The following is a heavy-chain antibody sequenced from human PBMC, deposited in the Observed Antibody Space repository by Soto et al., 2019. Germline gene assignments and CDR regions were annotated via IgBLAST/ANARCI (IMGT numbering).Heavy chain of an antibody. CDR3: ARRTWIQLWYIFDY. CDR1: GGSISSSSYY. D-gene: IGHD5-18*01. J-gene: IGHJ4*02. V-gene: IGHV4-39*01. Sequence: SETLSLTCTVSGGSISSSSYYWGWIRQPPGKGLEWIGSIYYSGSTYYNPSLKSRVTISVDTSKNQFSLKLSSVTAADTAVYYCARRTWIQLWYIFDYWGQRTLVTVSS. CDR2: IYYSGST.